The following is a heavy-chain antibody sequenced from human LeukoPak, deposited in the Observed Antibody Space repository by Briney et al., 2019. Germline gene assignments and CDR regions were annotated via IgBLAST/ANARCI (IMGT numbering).Heavy chain of an antibody. CDR2: ISYDGSNK. CDR1: GFTFSSYA. V-gene: IGHV3-30*14. CDR3: ARGDSILDY. D-gene: IGHD2-21*01. J-gene: IGHJ4*02. Sequence: GGSLRLSCAASGFTFSSYAMHWVRQAPGKGLEWVAVISYDGSNKYYADSVKGRFTISRDNSKNTLYLQMNSLRAEDTAVYYCARGDSILDYWGQGTLVTVSS.